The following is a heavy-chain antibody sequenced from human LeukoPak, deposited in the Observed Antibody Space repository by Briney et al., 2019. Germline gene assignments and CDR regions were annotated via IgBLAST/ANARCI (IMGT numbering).Heavy chain of an antibody. D-gene: IGHD3-3*01. CDR1: GGSISSGGYY. Sequence: SQTLSLICTVSGGSISSGGYYWSWIRQPPGKGLEWIGYIYHSGSTYCNPSLKSRVTISVDRSKNQFSLKLSSVTAADTAVYYCASVRADFWSGYYTESPPHYFDYWGQGTLVTVSS. V-gene: IGHV4-30-2*01. CDR2: IYHSGST. CDR3: ASVRADFWSGYYTESPPHYFDY. J-gene: IGHJ4*02.